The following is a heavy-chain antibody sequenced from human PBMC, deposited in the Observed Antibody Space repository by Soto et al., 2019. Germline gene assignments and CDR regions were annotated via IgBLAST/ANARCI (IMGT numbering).Heavy chain of an antibody. CDR1: GYTFTSYS. Sequence: RASVKVSCKASGYTFTSYSISWVRQAPGQGLEWMGWIGAYNGNTNYAQKLQGRVTMTTDTSTSTAYMALRSLRCDDTDLYYCARDCIAVAGNWFDPWGQGTLVTVSS. V-gene: IGHV1-18*01. CDR3: ARDCIAVAGNWFDP. CDR2: IGAYNGNT. J-gene: IGHJ5*02. D-gene: IGHD6-19*01.